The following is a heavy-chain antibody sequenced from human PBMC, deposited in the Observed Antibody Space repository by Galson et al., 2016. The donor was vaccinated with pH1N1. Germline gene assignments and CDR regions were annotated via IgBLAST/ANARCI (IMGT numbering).Heavy chain of an antibody. J-gene: IGHJ6*03. V-gene: IGHV1-24*01. CDR3: ATNSIDYYYYYMDV. Sequence: VKVSCKVSGYLLTELSIFWVRQAPGKGLEWMGGFTAEDGETVYAQKLQGRVTMTEDTSTDTAYMELSSLRYEDTAVYYCATNSIDYYYYYMDVWGKGTTVTVSS. CDR2: FTAEDGET. CDR1: GYLLTELS. D-gene: IGHD4-23*01.